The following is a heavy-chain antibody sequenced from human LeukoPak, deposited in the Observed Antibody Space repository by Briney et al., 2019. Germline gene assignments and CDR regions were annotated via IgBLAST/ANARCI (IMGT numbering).Heavy chain of an antibody. Sequence: SETLSLTCAVYGGSFSGNYWNWIRQSPGKGLEWVGEINYGGSTHYNPSLKSRVSISLDTSKNQFSLKVTSVTAADTAIYYCARGGQYMSASWYRSVYYHFDVWGKGTTVIVSS. J-gene: IGHJ6*03. CDR1: GGSFSGNY. V-gene: IGHV4-34*01. CDR3: ARGGQYMSASWYRSVYYHFDV. CDR2: INYGGST. D-gene: IGHD6-13*01.